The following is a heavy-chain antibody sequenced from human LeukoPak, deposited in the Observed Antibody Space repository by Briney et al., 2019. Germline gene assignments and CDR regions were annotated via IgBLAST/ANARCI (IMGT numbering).Heavy chain of an antibody. CDR1: GFTFSSYA. CDR3: ARVGY. J-gene: IGHJ4*02. Sequence: GGSLRLSCAASGFTFSSYAMHWVRQAPGKGLEWVAVISYDGSNKYYADSVKGRFTISRDNSKNTLYLQMDSLRAEDTAVYYCARVGYWGQGTLVIVSS. CDR2: ISYDGSNK. V-gene: IGHV3-30-3*01.